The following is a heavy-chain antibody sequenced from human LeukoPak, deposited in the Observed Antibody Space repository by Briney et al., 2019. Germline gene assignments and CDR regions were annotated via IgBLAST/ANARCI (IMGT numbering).Heavy chain of an antibody. D-gene: IGHD6-13*01. J-gene: IGHJ5*02. CDR1: GYTFTGYY. Sequence: GASVKVSCKASGYTFTGYYMHWVRQAPGQGLEWMGCINPNSGGTNYAQKFQGRVTMTRDTSISTAYMELSRLRSDDTAVYYCARARPRIAAAATYWFDPWGQGTLVTVSS. CDR2: INPNSGGT. CDR3: ARARPRIAAAATYWFDP. V-gene: IGHV1-2*02.